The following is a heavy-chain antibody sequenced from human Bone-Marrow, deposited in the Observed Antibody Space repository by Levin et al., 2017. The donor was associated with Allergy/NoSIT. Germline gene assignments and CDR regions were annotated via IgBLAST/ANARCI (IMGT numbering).Heavy chain of an antibody. CDR3: AKSPTLTGYYEWFDP. Sequence: GGSLRLSCTVSGFTFSLYSMNWVRQAPGKGLEWVGLISYDGDFTFYGDSVKGRFTISRDNSNNTLFLQMDSVSAEDTAIYYCAKSPTLTGYYEWFDPWGQGTLVTVSS. D-gene: IGHD3-9*01. CDR2: ISYDGDFT. CDR1: GFTFSLYS. V-gene: IGHV3-30*18. J-gene: IGHJ5*02.